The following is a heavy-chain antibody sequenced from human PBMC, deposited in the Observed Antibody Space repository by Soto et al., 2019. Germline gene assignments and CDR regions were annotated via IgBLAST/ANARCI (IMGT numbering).Heavy chain of an antibody. CDR3: ARGRPNYFYYGLDV. Sequence: PSETLSLTCTVSGGSIKSDYYWAWVRQPPGGGLQRMGYKYYSGATDSDPSLEARVSFSVDTSKNQFFLNLTSVTVADTAVYFCARGRPNYFYYGLDVWGPGIPVTVSS. CDR1: GGSIKSDYY. CDR2: KYYSGAT. J-gene: IGHJ6*02. V-gene: IGHV4-30-4*01.